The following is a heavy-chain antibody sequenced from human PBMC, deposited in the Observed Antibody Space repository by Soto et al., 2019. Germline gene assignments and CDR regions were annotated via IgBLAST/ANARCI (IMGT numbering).Heavy chain of an antibody. Sequence: PGGSLRLSCAASGFTFSGSAMHWVRQASGKGLEWVGRIRSKAKSYATVYAASVKGRFTISRDDSKNTAYLQMNSLKTEDTAVYYCTGLGIAAAGTDYWGQGTLVTVSS. V-gene: IGHV3-73*01. J-gene: IGHJ4*02. CDR3: TGLGIAAAGTDY. CDR1: GFTFSGSA. D-gene: IGHD6-13*01. CDR2: IRSKAKSYAT.